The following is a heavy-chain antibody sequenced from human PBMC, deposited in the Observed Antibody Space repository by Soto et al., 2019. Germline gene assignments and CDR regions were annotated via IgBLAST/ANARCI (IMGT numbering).Heavy chain of an antibody. CDR1: GGSINSYY. CDR3: ARDLASSLYSPNFDY. CDR2: ISSSGSTI. Sequence: LSLTCTVSGGSINSYYWSWIRQSPGKGLEWVSYISSSGSTIYYADSVKGRFTISRDNAKNSLYLQMNSLRAEDTAVYYCARDLASSLYSPNFDYWGQGTLVTVSS. D-gene: IGHD3-16*02. V-gene: IGHV3-11*01. J-gene: IGHJ4*02.